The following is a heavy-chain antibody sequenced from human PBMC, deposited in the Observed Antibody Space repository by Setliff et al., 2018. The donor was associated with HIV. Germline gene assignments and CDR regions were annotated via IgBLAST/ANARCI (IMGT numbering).Heavy chain of an antibody. J-gene: IGHJ4*02. V-gene: IGHV4-34*01. Sequence: TLSLTCAVYTESLTRYDWAWIRQSPEKGLEWIGEIDDSGSIIYNPSLQSRVTMSVDTSKNQFSLKLNSVTAADTAVYYCARDQSDWFYWGQGTLVTVSS. CDR1: TESLTRYD. D-gene: IGHD3-3*01. CDR2: IDDSGSI. CDR3: ARDQSDWFY.